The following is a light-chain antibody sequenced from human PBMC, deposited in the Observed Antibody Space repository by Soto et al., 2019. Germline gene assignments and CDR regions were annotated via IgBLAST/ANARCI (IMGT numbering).Light chain of an antibody. CDR1: QSVSGY. CDR3: LQHYSWPWT. J-gene: IGKJ1*01. V-gene: IGKV3-15*01. Sequence: EIVMTQSPGTVSVFPGETVTLSCRASQSVSGYLDWFHQKPGQAPRLVLLRIFTRAIGVPARFSSSGSETEFTLTISGLQSEDSGVYYCLQHYSWPWTFGQGTKVDI. CDR2: RIF.